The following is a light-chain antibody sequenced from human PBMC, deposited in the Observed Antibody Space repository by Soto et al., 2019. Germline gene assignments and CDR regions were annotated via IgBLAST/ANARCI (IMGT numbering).Light chain of an antibody. Sequence: DIQMTQSPSSLSASIGDRVTITCRASQSISNYLNWYQQKPGKGPKLLIHAASSLQSGVPSRFSGSGSGTDFTLTISSLQPEDFATYYCQQSYSTPWTFGQGTKVEIK. J-gene: IGKJ1*01. V-gene: IGKV1-39*01. CDR3: QQSYSTPWT. CDR1: QSISNY. CDR2: AAS.